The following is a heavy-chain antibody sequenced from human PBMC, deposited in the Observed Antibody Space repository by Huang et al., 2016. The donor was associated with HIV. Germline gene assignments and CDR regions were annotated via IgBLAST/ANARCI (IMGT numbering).Heavy chain of an antibody. CDR3: ARARGYYDSSVSYYFDY. J-gene: IGHJ4*02. CDR2: SIPIVGTA. CDR1: GGTFSSYA. Sequence: QVQLVQSGAEVKKPGSSVKVSCKASGGTFSSYAISWVRQAPGQGLEVMGGSIPIVGTANNAQKFQGRGTIIADESTSTAYMELSSLRSEDTAVYYCARARGYYDSSVSYYFDYWGQGTLVTVSS. D-gene: IGHD3-22*01. V-gene: IGHV1-69*13.